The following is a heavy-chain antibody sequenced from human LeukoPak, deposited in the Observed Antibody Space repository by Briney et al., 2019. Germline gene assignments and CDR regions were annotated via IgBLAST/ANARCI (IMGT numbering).Heavy chain of an antibody. CDR2: IYHTGST. V-gene: IGHV4-4*02. Sequence: SETLSLTCAVSGGSISSSNWWSWVRQPPGKGLEWIGEIYHTGSTNYNPSPKSRVTISVDKSKNQFSLKLSSVTAADTAVYYCARNLMGLVGPLEYWGQGTLVTVSS. D-gene: IGHD3/OR15-3a*01. CDR1: GGSISSSNW. CDR3: ARNLMGLVGPLEY. J-gene: IGHJ4*02.